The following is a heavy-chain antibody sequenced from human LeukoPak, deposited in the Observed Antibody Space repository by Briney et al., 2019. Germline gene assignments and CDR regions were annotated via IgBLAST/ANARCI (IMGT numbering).Heavy chain of an antibody. CDR2: IYYSGST. J-gene: IGHJ1*01. V-gene: IGHV4-31*03. CDR1: GDSINSGGYY. CDR3: ATYSIAVAFQH. Sequence: SETLSLTCTVSGDSINSGGYYWTWIRQSPGKGLEWIGYIYYSGSTYYTPSLKSRVTISFDTSKNQFSLNLTFVTVADTAVYYCATYSIAVAFQHWGQGTLVTVSS. D-gene: IGHD6-19*01.